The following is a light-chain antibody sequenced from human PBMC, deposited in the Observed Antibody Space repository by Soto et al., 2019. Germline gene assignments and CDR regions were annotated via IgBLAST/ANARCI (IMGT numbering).Light chain of an antibody. Sequence: EIVMTQSPATLSVSPGERATLSCRASQSVSSNLAWYQQKPGQAPRLLIHGASNRATGIPDRFSGSGSGTDFTLTISRLESEDFAVYYCQQYGSSPWAFGPGTKVDIK. J-gene: IGKJ1*01. V-gene: IGKV3-20*01. CDR3: QQYGSSPWA. CDR2: GAS. CDR1: QSVSSN.